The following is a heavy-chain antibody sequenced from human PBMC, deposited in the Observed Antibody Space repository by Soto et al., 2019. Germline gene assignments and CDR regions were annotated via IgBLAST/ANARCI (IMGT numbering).Heavy chain of an antibody. J-gene: IGHJ4*02. V-gene: IGHV3-15*07. D-gene: IGHD6-19*01. CDR3: TAVHSRGWF. CDR1: GFSFTNAW. Sequence: GGSLRLSCAASGFSFTNAWMNWVRQAPGKGLEWVGRIKTRTEGGTTDYLAPVKDRFTISRDDSKNTLYMQMNSLKIEDTAVYYCTAVHSRGWFWGQGTLVTVSS. CDR2: IKTRTEGGTT.